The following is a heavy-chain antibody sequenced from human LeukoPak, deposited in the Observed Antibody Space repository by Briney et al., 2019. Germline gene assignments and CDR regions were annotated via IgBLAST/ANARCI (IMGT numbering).Heavy chain of an antibody. CDR3: AKDDSGYPARTIEY. J-gene: IGHJ4*02. Sequence: GGSLRLSCTASGFTFSSYWMHWVRQAPGKGLVWVSRINSDGGSTSYADSVKGRFTISRDNSKNTLYLQMNSLRAEDTGLYYCAKDDSGYPARTIEYWGQGTLVTVSS. CDR1: GFTFSSYW. V-gene: IGHV3-74*01. D-gene: IGHD5-12*01. CDR2: INSDGGST.